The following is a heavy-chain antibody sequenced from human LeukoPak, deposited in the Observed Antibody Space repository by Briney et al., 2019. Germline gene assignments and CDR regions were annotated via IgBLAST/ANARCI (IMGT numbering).Heavy chain of an antibody. CDR2: IYSGGST. CDR3: AKVPVEMATSPIRGNFDY. Sequence: GGSLRLSCAASGFTVSSNYMSWVRQAPGKGLEWVSVIYSGGSTYYADSVKGRFTISRDNSKNTLYLQMNSLRAEDTAVYYCAKVPVEMATSPIRGNFDYWGQGTLVTASS. J-gene: IGHJ4*02. CDR1: GFTVSSNY. V-gene: IGHV3-53*05. D-gene: IGHD5-24*01.